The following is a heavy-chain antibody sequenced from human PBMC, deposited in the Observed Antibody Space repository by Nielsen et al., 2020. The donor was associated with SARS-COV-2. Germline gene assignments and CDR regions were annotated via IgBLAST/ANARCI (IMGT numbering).Heavy chain of an antibody. CDR2: FGVPRPNT. CDR1: GGSVSSND. J-gene: IGHJ5*02. CDR3: ARNEAAPGMETNWYDH. Sequence: ETLSLTCAVSGGSVSSNDWWTWVRQAPGKGLEWVSTFGVPRPNTYYADSVKGRFTISRDNSKNTLYLQMDSLRADDTAVYYCARNEAAPGMETNWYDHWGQGTPVTVSS. D-gene: IGHD6-13*01. V-gene: IGHV3-23*01.